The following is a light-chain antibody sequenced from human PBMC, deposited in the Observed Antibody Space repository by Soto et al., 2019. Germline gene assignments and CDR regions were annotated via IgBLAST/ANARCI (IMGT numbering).Light chain of an antibody. CDR1: NSNIGRNT. J-gene: IGLJ2*01. CDR3: AAWDESPNVPV. CDR2: SNN. Sequence: QSVLNQPPSASGTPGQRVTISCSGSNSNIGRNTVNWYQQLPGAAPNLLIYSNNERPSGVPDRFSGSKSGTSASLAISGLQSEDEADYYCAAWDESPNVPVFGGGTKLTVL. V-gene: IGLV1-44*01.